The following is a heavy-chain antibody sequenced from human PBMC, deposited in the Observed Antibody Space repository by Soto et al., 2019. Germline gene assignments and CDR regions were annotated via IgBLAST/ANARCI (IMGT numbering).Heavy chain of an antibody. CDR2: ISGSGGST. CDR1: GFTFSSYA. Sequence: GGSLRLSCAASGFTFSSYAMSWVRQAPGKGLEWVSAISGSGGSTYYADSVKGRFTISRDNSKNTLYLQMNSLRAEDTAVYYCAKDEALGGSYSPWFDPWGQGTLVTVSS. D-gene: IGHD1-26*01. V-gene: IGHV3-23*01. J-gene: IGHJ5*02. CDR3: AKDEALGGSYSPWFDP.